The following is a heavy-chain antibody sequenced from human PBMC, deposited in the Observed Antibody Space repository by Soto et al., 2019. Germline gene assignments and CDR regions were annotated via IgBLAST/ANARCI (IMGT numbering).Heavy chain of an antibody. J-gene: IGHJ5*02. Sequence: QITLKESGPTLVKPTQTLTLTCTFSGFSLSTYGVGVGWIRQPPGKALEWLALIYWDNNNRYSASLRSRLTITKDTSKNQVVPTMTNMHPVDTATYYCALRQGFGEMRFDPWGQGTLVTVSS. CDR2: IYWDNNN. V-gene: IGHV2-5*02. D-gene: IGHD3-10*01. CDR3: ALRQGFGEMRFDP. CDR1: GFSLSTYGVG.